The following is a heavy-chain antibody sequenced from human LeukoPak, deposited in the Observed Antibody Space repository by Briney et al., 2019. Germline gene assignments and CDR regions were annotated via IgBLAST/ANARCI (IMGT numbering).Heavy chain of an antibody. Sequence: GESLKISCKGSGYRFTNYWISWVRQMLGKGLEWMGRIDPSDSYTNYSPSFQGHVTISADKSISTAYLQWSSLKASDTATYYCAGHDDSAMITPYHYWGQGTLVTVSS. J-gene: IGHJ4*02. CDR2: IDPSDSYT. D-gene: IGHD5-18*01. CDR1: GYRFTNYW. CDR3: AGHDDSAMITPYHY. V-gene: IGHV5-10-1*01.